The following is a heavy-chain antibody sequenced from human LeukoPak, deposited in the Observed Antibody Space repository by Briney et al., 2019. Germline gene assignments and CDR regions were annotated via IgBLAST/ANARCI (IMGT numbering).Heavy chain of an antibody. D-gene: IGHD6-6*01. J-gene: IGHJ4*02. CDR2: ISYDGSNK. V-gene: IGHV3-30*04. CDR1: GFTFSTYA. Sequence: PGGSLRLSCAASGFTFSTYAMHWVRQAPGKGLEWVALISYDGSNKDYSDSVKGRFTISRDNSKNTLYLQMNSLRGEDTAVYYCAREPRSIAARRIDYWGQGTLVTVSS. CDR3: AREPRSIAARRIDY.